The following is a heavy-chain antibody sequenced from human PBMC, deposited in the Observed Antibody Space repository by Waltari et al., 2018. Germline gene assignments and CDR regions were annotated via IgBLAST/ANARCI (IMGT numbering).Heavy chain of an antibody. D-gene: IGHD3-22*01. CDR2: IYSGGST. Sequence: EVQLVETGGGLIQPGGSLRLSCAASGFTVSSNYMSWVRQAPGKGLEWVSVIYSGGSTYYADSVKGRFTISRDNSKNTLYLQMNSLRAEDTAVYYCARDGTYDSSGYQLRLGAFDIWGQGTMVTVSS. V-gene: IGHV3-53*02. J-gene: IGHJ3*02. CDR3: ARDGTYDSSGYQLRLGAFDI. CDR1: GFTVSSNY.